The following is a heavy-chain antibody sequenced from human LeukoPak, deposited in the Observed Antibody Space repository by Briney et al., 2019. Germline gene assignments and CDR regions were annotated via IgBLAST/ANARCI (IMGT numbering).Heavy chain of an antibody. CDR1: GGSFSGYY. J-gene: IGHJ5*02. CDR3: TRELLASNWFDP. CDR2: INHSGST. Sequence: ETLSLTCAVYGGSFSGYYWSWIRQPPGKGLEWIGEINHSGSTNYNPSLKSRVTISVDTSRNQFSLKLSSVTAADTAVYYCTRELLASNWFDPWGQGTLVTVSS. D-gene: IGHD1-26*01. V-gene: IGHV4-34*01.